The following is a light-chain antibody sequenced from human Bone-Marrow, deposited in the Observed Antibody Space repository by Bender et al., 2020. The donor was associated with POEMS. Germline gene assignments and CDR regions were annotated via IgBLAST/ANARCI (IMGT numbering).Light chain of an antibody. Sequence: SYELTQPPSVSVSPGQTASVTCSGEKLGDKNVCWYQQRPGQSPVLVIYRDNERPSGIPDRFTASTSGTTATLTIRGTQPMDEADYYCHACSSPTRFVFGTGTQLTVL. CDR3: HACSSPTRFV. J-gene: IGLJ1*01. CDR1: KLGDKN. CDR2: RDN. V-gene: IGLV3-1*01.